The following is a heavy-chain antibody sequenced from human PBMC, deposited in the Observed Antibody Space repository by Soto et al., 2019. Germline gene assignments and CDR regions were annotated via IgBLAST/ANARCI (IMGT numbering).Heavy chain of an antibody. CDR1: GGSISNGDHY. V-gene: IGHV4-30-4*01. Sequence: PSETLSLTCSVSGGSISNGDHYWSWIRQPPGKGLEWIGCIFYSGGTSYNPSLKSRITISVDTSKNQFSLNLTSLTAADTAVYFCARGLVDCGFDEVCQYYGMDVWGQGTTVTVSS. D-gene: IGHD2-21*01. CDR2: IFYSGGT. CDR3: ARGLVDCGFDEVCQYYGMDV. J-gene: IGHJ6*02.